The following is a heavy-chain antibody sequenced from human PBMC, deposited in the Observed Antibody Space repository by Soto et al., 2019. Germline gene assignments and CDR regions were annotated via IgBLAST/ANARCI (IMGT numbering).Heavy chain of an antibody. J-gene: IGHJ4*02. V-gene: IGHV3-48*02. D-gene: IGHD3-3*01. Sequence: GSLRLSCVASGFSFSNYNMNWVRQAPGKGLEWVSYITDSSDTVHYADSVRGRFTISRDNAESSLYLQMNSLRDEDTAVYFCARDFGHGYYLDYWGRGTLVTV. CDR3: ARDFGHGYYLDY. CDR2: ITDSSDTV. CDR1: GFSFSNYN.